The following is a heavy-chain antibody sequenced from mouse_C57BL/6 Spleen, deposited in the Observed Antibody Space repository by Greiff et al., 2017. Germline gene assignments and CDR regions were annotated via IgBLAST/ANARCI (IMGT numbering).Heavy chain of an antibody. D-gene: IGHD2-4*01. Sequence: VQLQQSGPELVKPGASVKISCKASGYAFSSSWMNWVKQRPGKGLEWIGRIYPGDGDTNYNGKFKGKATLTADKSSSTAYMQLSSLTSEDSAVYFCAREDYDGVMDYWGQGTSVTVSS. V-gene: IGHV1-82*01. CDR2: IYPGDGDT. CDR1: GYAFSSSW. CDR3: AREDYDGVMDY. J-gene: IGHJ4*01.